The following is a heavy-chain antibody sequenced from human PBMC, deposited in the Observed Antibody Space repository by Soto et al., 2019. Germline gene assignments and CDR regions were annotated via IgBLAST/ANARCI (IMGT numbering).Heavy chain of an antibody. CDR1: GGAISSGDYY. Sequence: QVQLQESGPGLVKPSQTLALTCNVSGGAISSGDYYLSWLRQPPGKGLEWIGYIYYSGTTYYNPSLKSRVTISVARSKNQFSLRLSSVTAADTAVYYCAGDLGLWYFDLWGRGTLVTVSS. V-gene: IGHV4-30-4*01. CDR2: IYYSGTT. J-gene: IGHJ2*01. CDR3: AGDLGLWYFDL. D-gene: IGHD7-27*01.